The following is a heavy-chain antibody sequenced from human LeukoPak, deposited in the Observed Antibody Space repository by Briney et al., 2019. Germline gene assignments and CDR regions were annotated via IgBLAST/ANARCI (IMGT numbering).Heavy chain of an antibody. CDR2: IRSKTYGGAA. CDR1: GFTFRDYA. CDR3: TRIGIGIIGRDPVDY. J-gene: IGHJ4*02. V-gene: IGHV3-49*04. Sequence: GGSLRLSCAASGFTFRDYAMSWVRLAPGKGLQWVGFIRSKTYGGAADYGASVKGRFTIYRDDSQSIAYLLMNRLEIEDTAVYYCTRIGIGIIGRDPVDYWGQGTLVTVSS. D-gene: IGHD2-21*01.